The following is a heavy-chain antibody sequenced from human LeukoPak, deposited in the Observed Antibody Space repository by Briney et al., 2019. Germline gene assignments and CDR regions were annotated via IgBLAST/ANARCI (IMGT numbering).Heavy chain of an antibody. D-gene: IGHD6-13*01. CDR1: GYTFTSHD. CDR2: INPNTGDT. V-gene: IGHV1-2*02. Sequence: ASVKVSCKASGYTFTSHDINWVRQATGQGLEWMGWINPNTGDTNYAQKFQGRVTMTRDTSMSTAYMELSRLRSDDTAVYYCARDKGAAGSDYWGQGTLVTVSS. J-gene: IGHJ4*02. CDR3: ARDKGAAGSDY.